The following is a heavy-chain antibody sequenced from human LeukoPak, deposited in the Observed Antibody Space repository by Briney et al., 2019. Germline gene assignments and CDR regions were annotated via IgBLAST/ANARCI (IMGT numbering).Heavy chain of an antibody. CDR3: ASKGTSFPFDY. V-gene: IGHV3-23*01. D-gene: IGHD2-21*01. CDR2: VSGNGDGT. Sequence: PGGSLRLSCAASGFTFNNHAMNWVRQAPGKGLEWVSSVSGNGDGTYYADSVMGRFSISRDNSKNTVYLQMSNLRAEDTAMYYCASKGTSFPFDYWGRGTLVTVSS. J-gene: IGHJ4*02. CDR1: GFTFNNHA.